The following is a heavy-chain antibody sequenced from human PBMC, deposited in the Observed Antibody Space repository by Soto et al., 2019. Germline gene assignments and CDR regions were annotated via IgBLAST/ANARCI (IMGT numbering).Heavy chain of an antibody. CDR3: ARDRIAAASIYYNYGMDV. CDR2: INPNSGGT. V-gene: IGHV1-2*04. J-gene: IGHJ6*02. Sequence: ASVKVSCKASGYTFTGYYMHWVRQAPGQGLEWMGWINPNSGGTNYAQKFQGWVTMTRDTSISTAYMELSRLRSDDTAVYYCARDRIAAASIYYNYGMDVWGQGTTV. CDR1: GYTFTGYY. D-gene: IGHD6-13*01.